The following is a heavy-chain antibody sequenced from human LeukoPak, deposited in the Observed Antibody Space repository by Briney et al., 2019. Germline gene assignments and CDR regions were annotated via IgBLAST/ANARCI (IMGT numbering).Heavy chain of an antibody. Sequence: PSHTLSLTCTVSGGSISSGGYHWSWIRQPAGKGLEWIGRIYTSGSTNYNPSLKSRVTMSVDTSKNQFSLKLSSVTAADTAVYYCARDRMVRGHTFRWFDPWGQGTLVTVSS. CDR1: GGSISSGGYH. CDR2: IYTSGST. J-gene: IGHJ5*02. CDR3: ARDRMVRGHTFRWFDP. D-gene: IGHD3-10*01. V-gene: IGHV4-61*02.